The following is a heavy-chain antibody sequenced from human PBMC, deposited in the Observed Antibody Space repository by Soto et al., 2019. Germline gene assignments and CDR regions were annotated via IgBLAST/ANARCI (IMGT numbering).Heavy chain of an antibody. CDR3: ARVGYGSGVFDP. V-gene: IGHV4-59*13. J-gene: IGHJ5*02. CDR2: IYYSGST. CDR1: GGSISSDY. D-gene: IGHD3-10*01. Sequence: SETLSLTCTVSGGSISSDYWSWIRQPPGKGLEWIGYIYYSGSTNYNPSLKSRVTIPVDTSKNQFSLKLNSVTAADTAVYYCARVGYGSGVFDPWGQGTLVTVSS.